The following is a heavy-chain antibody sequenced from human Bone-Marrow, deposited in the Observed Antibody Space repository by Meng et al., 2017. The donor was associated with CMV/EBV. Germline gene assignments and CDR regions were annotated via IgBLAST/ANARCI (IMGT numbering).Heavy chain of an antibody. CDR2: IYYSGST. D-gene: IGHD3-10*01. Sequence: GSLRLSCTVSGGSISSYYWSWIRQPPGKGLEWIGYIYYSGSTNYNPSLKSRVTISVDTSKNQFSLKLSSVTAADPAVYYCASTLGTGGGYWGQGTLVTVSS. CDR1: GGSISSYY. V-gene: IGHV4-59*01. CDR3: ASTLGTGGGY. J-gene: IGHJ4*02.